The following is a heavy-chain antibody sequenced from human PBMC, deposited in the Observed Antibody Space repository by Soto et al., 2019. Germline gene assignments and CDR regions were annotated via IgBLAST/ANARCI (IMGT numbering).Heavy chain of an antibody. D-gene: IGHD3-10*01. Sequence: EVQLLESGGGLVQPGGSLRLSCAASGFTFSNYAMSWVRQAPGKGLEWVSAISGSGGHTYYPDSVKGRFTISRDNSKKTLYLQMNGLRAEDTAVYYCAKGSGEYYGSGVWGGGHHDAFDIWGQGTMVTVSS. V-gene: IGHV3-23*01. CDR3: AKGSGEYYGSGVWGGGHHDAFDI. J-gene: IGHJ3*02. CDR2: ISGSGGHT. CDR1: GFTFSNYA.